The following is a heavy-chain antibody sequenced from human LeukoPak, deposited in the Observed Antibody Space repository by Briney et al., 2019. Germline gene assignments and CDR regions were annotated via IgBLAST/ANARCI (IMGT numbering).Heavy chain of an antibody. CDR3: ARRSYVGSTSAFDI. Sequence: GESLKISCKDIGYIFANYWFGWVRQMPGKGLEWIGVIYPGDSDTKYSPSFQGHVTFSADKSVSTAYLQWSSLRASDTAMYYCARRSYVGSTSAFDIWGQGTMVTVSS. V-gene: IGHV5-51*01. CDR2: IYPGDSDT. J-gene: IGHJ3*02. D-gene: IGHD1-26*01. CDR1: GYIFANYW.